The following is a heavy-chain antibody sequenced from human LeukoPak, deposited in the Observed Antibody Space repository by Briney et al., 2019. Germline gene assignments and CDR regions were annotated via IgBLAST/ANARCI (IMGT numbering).Heavy chain of an antibody. J-gene: IGHJ6*02. V-gene: IGHV3-30*18. CDR3: AKDIGQGNSGYDNDNYYGMDV. CDR2: VSYDGSNK. Sequence: QPGRSLRLSCAASGFTFSSYGMHWVRQAPGKGLEWVAVVSYDGSNKYYADSVKGRFTISRDNSKNMLNLEMNSLRAEDTAVYYCAKDIGQGNSGYDNDNYYGMDVWGQGTTVTVSS. D-gene: IGHD5-12*01. CDR1: GFTFSSYG.